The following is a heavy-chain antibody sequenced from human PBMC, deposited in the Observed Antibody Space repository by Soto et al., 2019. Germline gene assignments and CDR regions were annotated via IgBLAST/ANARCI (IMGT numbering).Heavy chain of an antibody. D-gene: IGHD5-18*01. CDR3: ARCIQGDYYYGMDV. CDR1: GYTFDSHS. J-gene: IGHJ6*02. V-gene: IGHV1-18*01. Sequence: ASVEVSCKASGYTFDSHSSRWVRQAPGQGLEWMGRINADYGNTQYAQKFRGRVTMTTDTSTTTVYMELTNLRSDDTAVYYCARCIQGDYYYGMDVWGQGTTVTVSS. CDR2: INADYGNT.